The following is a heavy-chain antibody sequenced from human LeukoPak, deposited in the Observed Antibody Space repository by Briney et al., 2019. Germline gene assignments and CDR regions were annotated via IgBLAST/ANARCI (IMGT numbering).Heavy chain of an antibody. V-gene: IGHV1-69*01. CDR1: GGPFSSYA. CDR2: IIPIFGTA. CDR3: AIFSVGGVPRGYSGYDGGRFDY. J-gene: IGHJ4*02. Sequence: SVKVSFKASGGPFSSYAISWVRPAPGQGLEWMGGIIPIFGTANYAQKFQGRVTITADESTSTAYMELSSLRSEDTAVYYCAIFSVGGVPRGYSGYDGGRFDYWGQGTLVTVSS. D-gene: IGHD5-12*01.